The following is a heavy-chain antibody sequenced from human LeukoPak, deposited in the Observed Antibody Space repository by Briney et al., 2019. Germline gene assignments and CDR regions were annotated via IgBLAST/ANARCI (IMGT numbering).Heavy chain of an antibody. J-gene: IGHJ3*02. CDR3: ARESGDLDFDWLPLDAFDI. Sequence: AGGSLRLSCEVSGFTISNHGMHWVRQAPGKGLEWVAVISYDGSNKYYADSVKGRFTISRDNSKNTLYLQMNSLRAEDTAVYYCARESGDLDFDWLPLDAFDIWGQGTMVTVSS. D-gene: IGHD3-9*01. CDR1: GFTISNHG. V-gene: IGHV3-30*03. CDR2: ISYDGSNK.